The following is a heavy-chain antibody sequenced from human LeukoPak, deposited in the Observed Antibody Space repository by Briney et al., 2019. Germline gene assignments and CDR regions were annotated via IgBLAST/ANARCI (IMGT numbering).Heavy chain of an antibody. J-gene: IGHJ6*03. Sequence: ASVKVSCKASGYTFTSYGISWVRQAPGQGLEWMGWISAYNGNTNYAQKLRGRVTMTTDTSTSTAYMELRSLRSDDTAVYYCARDLAWEQQLGHYYYYYMDVWGKGTTVTVSS. CDR1: GYTFTSYG. CDR2: ISAYNGNT. D-gene: IGHD6-13*01. V-gene: IGHV1-18*01. CDR3: ARDLAWEQQLGHYYYYYMDV.